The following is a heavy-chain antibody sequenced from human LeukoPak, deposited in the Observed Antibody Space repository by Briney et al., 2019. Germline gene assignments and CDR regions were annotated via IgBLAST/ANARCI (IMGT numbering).Heavy chain of an antibody. Sequence: PSQTLSLTCTVSGGSISSDGYYWSWIRQHPGKGLEWIGAIYYTGSTYYNPSLKSRVTISVDTSKNQFSLKLSSVTAADTAVYYCARGRLRGIQLWYLDYWGQGTLVTVSS. CDR1: GGSISSDGYY. V-gene: IGHV4-31*03. J-gene: IGHJ4*02. D-gene: IGHD5-18*01. CDR3: ARGRLRGIQLWYLDY. CDR2: IYYTGST.